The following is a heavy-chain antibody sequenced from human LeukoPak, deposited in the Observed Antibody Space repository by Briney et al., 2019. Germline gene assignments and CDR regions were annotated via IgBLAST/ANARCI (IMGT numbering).Heavy chain of an antibody. Sequence: ASVKVSCKASGYTFTGDYMHWVRQAPGQGLEWMGWINPNSGGTNYAQKFQGRVTMTRDTSISTAYMELSRLRSDDTAVYYCARVGYCSGGSFYSRNWFDPWGQGTLVTVSS. CDR3: ARVGYCSGGSFYSRNWFDP. D-gene: IGHD2-15*01. V-gene: IGHV1-2*02. J-gene: IGHJ5*02. CDR1: GYTFTGDY. CDR2: INPNSGGT.